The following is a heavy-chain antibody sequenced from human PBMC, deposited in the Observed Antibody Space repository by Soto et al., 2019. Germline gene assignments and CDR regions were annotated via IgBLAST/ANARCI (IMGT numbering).Heavy chain of an antibody. J-gene: IGHJ6*02. Sequence: GGSLRLSCAASGFTFSSYAMHWVRQAPGKGLEWVAVISYDGSNKYYADSVKGRFTISRDNAKNTLYLQMNSLRAEDTAVYYCARDYYRFNSGYGFSMDVWGQGTTVTVS. CDR2: ISYDGSNK. V-gene: IGHV3-30-3*01. CDR1: GFTFSSYA. CDR3: ARDYYRFNSGYGFSMDV. D-gene: IGHD5-12*01.